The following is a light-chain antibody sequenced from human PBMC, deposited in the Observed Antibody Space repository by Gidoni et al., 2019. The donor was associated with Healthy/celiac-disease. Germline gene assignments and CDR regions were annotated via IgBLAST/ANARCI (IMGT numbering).Light chain of an antibody. CDR1: QSVSSSY. J-gene: IGKJ4*01. Sequence: EFVLPQPPGTLSLSPGESATLSCRASQSVSSSYLAWYQQKPGQAPRLLIYGASSRATGIPDRFSGSGSGTDFTLTISRLEPEDFAVYYCQQYGSSPLTFXGXTKVEIK. V-gene: IGKV3-20*01. CDR2: GAS. CDR3: QQYGSSPLT.